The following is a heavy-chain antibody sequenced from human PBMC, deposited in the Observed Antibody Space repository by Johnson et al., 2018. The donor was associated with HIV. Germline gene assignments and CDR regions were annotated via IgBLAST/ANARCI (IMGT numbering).Heavy chain of an antibody. Sequence: QVQLMESGGGVVQPGRSLRLSCAASGFTFSHYGMHWVRQAPGKGLEWVAVISYDGSNKYYADSVKGRFTISRDNSKNTLYLQMNSLRAEDTAVYYCARDRRNYYDRSGYPDYDAFDIWGQGTVVTVSS. J-gene: IGHJ3*02. V-gene: IGHV3-30*03. D-gene: IGHD3-22*01. CDR1: GFTFSHYG. CDR2: ISYDGSNK. CDR3: ARDRRNYYDRSGYPDYDAFDI.